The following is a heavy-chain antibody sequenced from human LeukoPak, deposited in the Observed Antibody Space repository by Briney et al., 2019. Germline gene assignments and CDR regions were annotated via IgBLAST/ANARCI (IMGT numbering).Heavy chain of an antibody. CDR2: IYPRDGST. Sequence: GASVTVSCTASGYTFTSNYIHWVRQAPGQGLEWMGMIYPRDGSTNYAQKFQGRVTMTRDTSISTAYMELSRLRSDDTAVYYCAITVGSAFGYSGYDSDYWGQGTLVTVSS. J-gene: IGHJ4*02. D-gene: IGHD5-12*01. CDR1: GYTFTSNY. V-gene: IGHV1-2*02. CDR3: AITVGSAFGYSGYDSDY.